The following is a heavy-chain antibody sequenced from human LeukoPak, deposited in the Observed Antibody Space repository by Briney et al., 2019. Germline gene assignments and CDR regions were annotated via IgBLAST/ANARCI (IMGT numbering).Heavy chain of an antibody. CDR2: ISGSGTTI. V-gene: IGHV3-11*01. J-gene: IGHJ3*01. Sequence: GGSLRLSCAASGFTFTDYYMGWIRPAPGKGLEWLSYISGSGTTIFYADSVKGRFTISRDNAKNSVDLQMNSLRAEDTAVYYCGRDFGLVGTKRSFDLWGQGTMVTVSS. CDR3: GRDFGLVGTKRSFDL. CDR1: GFTFTDYY. D-gene: IGHD1-7*01.